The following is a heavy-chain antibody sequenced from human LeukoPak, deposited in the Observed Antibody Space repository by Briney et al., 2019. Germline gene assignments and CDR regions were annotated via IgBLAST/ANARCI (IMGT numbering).Heavy chain of an antibody. CDR1: GGSISISNYY. Sequence: PSETLSLTCAVSGGSISISNYYWVWIRQPPGKGLEWIGNIYYSGSTYYNPSLKSRVTISVDTSKNQFSLKLSSVTAADTAVYYCARKRQWLRLNWFDPWGQGTLVTVSS. D-gene: IGHD5-12*01. V-gene: IGHV4-39*07. CDR3: ARKRQWLRLNWFDP. CDR2: IYYSGST. J-gene: IGHJ5*02.